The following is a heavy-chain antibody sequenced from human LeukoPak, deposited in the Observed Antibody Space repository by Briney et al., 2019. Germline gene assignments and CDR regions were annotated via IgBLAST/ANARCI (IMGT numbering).Heavy chain of an antibody. CDR2: INHSGST. Sequence: SETLSLTCAVYGGSFSGYYWSWIRQPPGKGLEWIGEINHSGSTNYNPSLKSRVTISVDTSKNQFSLKLSSVTAADTAVYYCARESIGAGYYGSGRSFDYWGQGTLVTVSS. CDR3: ARESIGAGYYGSGRSFDY. V-gene: IGHV4-34*01. J-gene: IGHJ4*02. D-gene: IGHD3-10*01. CDR1: GGSFSGYY.